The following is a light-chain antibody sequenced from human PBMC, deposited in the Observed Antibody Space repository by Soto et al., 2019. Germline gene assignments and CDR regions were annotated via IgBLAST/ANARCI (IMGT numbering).Light chain of an antibody. CDR3: SSYTTSSTPVV. CDR2: EVS. J-gene: IGLJ2*01. CDR1: SSDVGGYNY. Sequence: QSVLTQPASVSGSPGQSITISCTGTSSDVGGYNYVSWYQQHPGKGPKLMIYEVSNRPSGVSNRFSGSKSGNTASMTISGPQAEDEADYYCSSYTTSSTPVVFGGGTKLTVL. V-gene: IGLV2-14*01.